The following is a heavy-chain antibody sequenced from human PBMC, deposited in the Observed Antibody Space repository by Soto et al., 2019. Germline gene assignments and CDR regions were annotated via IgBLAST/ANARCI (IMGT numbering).Heavy chain of an antibody. Sequence: ASVKVSCKVSGYTLTELSMHWVRQAPGKGLEWMGGFDPEDGETIYAQKFQGRVTMTEDTSTDTAYMELSSLRSEDTAVYYCATGGSGSSRYYFDYWRQGTLVTAPQ. V-gene: IGHV1-24*01. CDR1: GYTLTELS. J-gene: IGHJ4*02. CDR3: ATGGSGSSRYYFDY. D-gene: IGHD1-26*01. CDR2: FDPEDGET.